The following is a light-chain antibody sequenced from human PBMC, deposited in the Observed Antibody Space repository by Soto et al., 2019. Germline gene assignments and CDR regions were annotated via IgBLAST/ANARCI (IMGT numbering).Light chain of an antibody. CDR1: GGDVGGYNY. Sequence: QSALTQPRSVSGSPGQSVTISCTGTGGDVGGYNYVSWYQQYPGKAPKLMINDVTKRPSGVPDRFSGSKSGNTASLTISGLQAEDEADYYCCSYAGSYTLVFGGGTKLTVL. V-gene: IGLV2-11*01. J-gene: IGLJ2*01. CDR2: DVT. CDR3: CSYAGSYTLV.